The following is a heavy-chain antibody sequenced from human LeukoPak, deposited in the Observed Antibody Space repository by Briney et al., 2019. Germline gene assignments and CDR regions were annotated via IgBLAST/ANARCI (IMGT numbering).Heavy chain of an antibody. CDR1: GYTFTGYY. Sequence: GASVKVSCKASGYTFTGYYMHWVRQAPGQGLEWMGWMNPNSGDTGYVQKFQGRVTLTRSTSISTTYMELSSLTSEDTAVYYCARGQYYGSGLYYFDYWGQGTLVTVSS. J-gene: IGHJ4*02. CDR3: ARGQYYGSGLYYFDY. CDR2: MNPNSGDT. V-gene: IGHV1-8*02. D-gene: IGHD3-10*01.